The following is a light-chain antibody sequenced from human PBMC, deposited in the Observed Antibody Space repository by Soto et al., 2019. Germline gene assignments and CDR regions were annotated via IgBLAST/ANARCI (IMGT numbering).Light chain of an antibody. CDR1: SSDVGGYNY. CDR2: DVS. V-gene: IGLV2-11*01. J-gene: IGLJ1*01. CDR3: GPYAGTFWV. Sequence: QSVLTQPRSGYGSPVRSVSISCTGTSSDVGGYNYVSWYQQHPGKAPKLMIYDVSKRPSGVPDRFSGSKSGNTASLTISGLQAENEADYYCGPYAGTFWVSGTGTKVTVL.